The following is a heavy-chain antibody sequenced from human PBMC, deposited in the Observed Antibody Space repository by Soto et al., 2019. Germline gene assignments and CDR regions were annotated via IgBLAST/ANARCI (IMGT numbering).Heavy chain of an antibody. Sequence: GGSPRPSCAASGFTFSDYYISWIRQAPGKGLEWVSYISSSGSTIYYADSVKGRFTISRDNAKNSLYLQMNSLRAEDTAVYYCARDSSEYQLLENWFDPWGQGTLVTVSS. V-gene: IGHV3-11*01. D-gene: IGHD2-2*01. CDR3: ARDSSEYQLLENWFDP. CDR1: GFTFSDYY. CDR2: ISSSGSTI. J-gene: IGHJ5*02.